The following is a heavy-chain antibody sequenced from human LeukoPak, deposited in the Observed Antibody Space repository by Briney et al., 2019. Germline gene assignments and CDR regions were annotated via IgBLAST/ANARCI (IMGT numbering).Heavy chain of an antibody. D-gene: IGHD1-20*01. CDR2: IIPILGIA. J-gene: IGHJ6*02. CDR3: ARVGLTGTTRYYYYGMDV. CDR1: GGTFSSYA. Sequence: SVKVFCKASGGTFSSYAISWVRQAPGQGLEWMGRIIPILGIANYAQKFRGRVTITADKSTSTAYMELSSLRSEDTAVYYCARVGLTGTTRYYYYGMDVWGQGTTVTVSS. V-gene: IGHV1-69*04.